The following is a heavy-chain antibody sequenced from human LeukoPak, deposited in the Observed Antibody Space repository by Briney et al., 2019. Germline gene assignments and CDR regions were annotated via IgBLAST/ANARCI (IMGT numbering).Heavy chain of an antibody. CDR3: ARGSGPLFYLDY. Sequence: GGSLRLSCAASGFRFSDYYMNWIRQAPGKGLEWISHISSPGTTISYADSVKGRFTVSRDNAENSLYLEMNSLRADDTAVYYCARGSGPLFYLDYWGQGTLVTVSS. CDR1: GFRFSDYY. D-gene: IGHD2-15*01. V-gene: IGHV3-11*04. J-gene: IGHJ4*02. CDR2: ISSPGTTI.